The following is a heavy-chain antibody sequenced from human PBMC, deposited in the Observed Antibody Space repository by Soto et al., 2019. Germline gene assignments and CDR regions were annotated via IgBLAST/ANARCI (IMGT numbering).Heavy chain of an antibody. V-gene: IGHV1-18*01. CDR3: ARDYIAARPSYYYGMDV. CDR1: GYTFTSYG. Sequence: QVQLVQSGAEVKKPGASVKVSCKASGYTFTSYGISWVRQAPGQGLEWMGWISAHNGNTNYAQKLQGRVTMTTDTSTSTAYMELRSLRSDDTAVYYCARDYIAARPSYYYGMDVWGQGTTVTVSS. CDR2: ISAHNGNT. J-gene: IGHJ6*02. D-gene: IGHD6-6*01.